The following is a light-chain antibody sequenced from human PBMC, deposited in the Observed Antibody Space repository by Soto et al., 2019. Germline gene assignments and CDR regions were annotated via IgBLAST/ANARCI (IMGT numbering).Light chain of an antibody. Sequence: DIHMTQSPSSLSASVGYSFTITCRASQDIKNFLAWFQQKPGKAPKLLIYHASTLESGVPSRFRGSGSGTEFTLTISSLQPDDFATYYCQQDYSTLATFGQGTRLEIK. V-gene: IGKV1-16*01. CDR3: QQDYSTLAT. CDR2: HAS. J-gene: IGKJ5*01. CDR1: QDIKNF.